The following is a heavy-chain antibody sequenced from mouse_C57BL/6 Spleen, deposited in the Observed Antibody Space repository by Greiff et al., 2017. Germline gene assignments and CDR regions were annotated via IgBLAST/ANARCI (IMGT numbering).Heavy chain of an antibody. CDR2: INPNNGGT. CDR1: GYTFTDYN. V-gene: IGHV1-18*01. Sequence: VQLQQSGPELVKPGASVKIPCKASGYTFTDYNMDWVKQSHGKSLEWIGDINPNNGGTIYNQKFKGQATLTVDKSTSTAYMELSSLTSEDTEVYICEKGCVYWGGFAYWGQGTLGTVSA. D-gene: IGHD1-3*01. CDR3: EKGCVYWGGFAY. J-gene: IGHJ3*01.